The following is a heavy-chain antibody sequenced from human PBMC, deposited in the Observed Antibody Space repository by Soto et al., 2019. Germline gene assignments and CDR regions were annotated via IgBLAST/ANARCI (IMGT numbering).Heavy chain of an antibody. CDR2: ISGSGGST. J-gene: IGHJ6*02. V-gene: IGHV3-23*01. CDR1: GFTFSSYA. Sequence: GGSLRLSCSASGFTFSSYAMSWVRQAPGKGLEWVSAISGSGGSTYYADSVKGRFTISRDNSKHTLYLQMNSLRAEDTAVYYCAKCMFGGGYDGMGEEYYYCYGMDVWGQGTTVT. CDR3: AKCMFGGGYDGMGEEYYYCYGMDV. D-gene: IGHD5-12*01.